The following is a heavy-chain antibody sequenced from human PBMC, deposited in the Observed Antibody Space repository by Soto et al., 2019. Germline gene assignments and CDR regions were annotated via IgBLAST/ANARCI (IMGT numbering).Heavy chain of an antibody. CDR2: IYSGGAT. J-gene: IGHJ5*02. CDR3: ARNGDSSDYRGWFDP. V-gene: IGHV3-66*01. CDR1: GFTFSSYW. Sequence: PGGSLRLSCAASGFTFSSYWMHWVRQAPGKGLVWLSVIYSGGATYYADSVKGRFTISRDNSKNTLYLQMNSLRAEDTAVYYCARNGDSSDYRGWFDPWGQGTLVTVSS. D-gene: IGHD3-22*01.